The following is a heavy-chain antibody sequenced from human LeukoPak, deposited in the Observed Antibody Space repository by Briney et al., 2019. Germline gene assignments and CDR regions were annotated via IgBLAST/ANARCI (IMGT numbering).Heavy chain of an antibody. V-gene: IGHV3-48*03. D-gene: IGHD3-10*01. CDR2: ISSSGSTI. CDR1: GFTFSSYE. CDR3: AKGGAYYGSGSSFDY. J-gene: IGHJ4*02. Sequence: GGSLRLSCAASGFTFSSYEMNWVRQAPGKGLEWVSYISSSGSTIYYADSVKGRFTISRDNAKNSLYLQMNSLRAEDTAIYFCAKGGAYYGSGSSFDYWGQGTLVTVSS.